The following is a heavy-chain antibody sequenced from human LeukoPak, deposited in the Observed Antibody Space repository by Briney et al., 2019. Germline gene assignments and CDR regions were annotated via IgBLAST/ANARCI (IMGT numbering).Heavy chain of an antibody. CDR2: ISGSGGST. CDR3: VLYGDYESPDGFDI. J-gene: IGHJ3*02. V-gene: IGHV3-23*01. Sequence: GGSLRLSCAASGFAFSSYGMNWVRQAPGKGLEWVSAISGSGGSTYYADSVKGRFTISRDNSKNTLYLHMNSLRAEDTAVYYCVLYGDYESPDGFDIWGQGTMVTVSS. D-gene: IGHD4-17*01. CDR1: GFAFSSYG.